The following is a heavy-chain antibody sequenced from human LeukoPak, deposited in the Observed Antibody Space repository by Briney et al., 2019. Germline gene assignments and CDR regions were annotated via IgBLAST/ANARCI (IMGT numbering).Heavy chain of an antibody. CDR2: INPNSRGT. CDR3: ARGGGTFHY. D-gene: IGHD3-16*01. CDR1: GYSFTGYY. J-gene: IGHJ4*02. V-gene: IGHV1-2*06. Sequence: ASVKVSFKASGYSFTGYYVHWVRQAPGQGLEWMGRINPNSRGTNYAQKFQGRVIMTRDTSISTAYMELSRLRSDDTAVYYCARGGGTFHYWGQGTLVTVSS.